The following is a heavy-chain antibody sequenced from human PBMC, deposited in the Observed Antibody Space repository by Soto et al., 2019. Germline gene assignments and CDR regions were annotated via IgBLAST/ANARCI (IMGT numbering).Heavy chain of an antibody. CDR3: ARDRPSGSYAY. D-gene: IGHD3-16*01. CDR1: GYPISANFY. V-gene: IGHV4-38-2*02. J-gene: IGHJ4*02. Sequence: SETLSLTCAVSGYPISANFYWGWIRQPPGKGLEWIGNVHHTGKTDYNPSLKSRVTISFGTSNNHFSLRLTSVTAADTAVYYCARDRPSGSYAYWGRGILVTVSS. CDR2: VHHTGKT.